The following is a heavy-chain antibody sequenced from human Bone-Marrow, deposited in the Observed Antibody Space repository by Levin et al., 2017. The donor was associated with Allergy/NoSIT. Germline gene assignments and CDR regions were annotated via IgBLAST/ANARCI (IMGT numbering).Heavy chain of an antibody. CDR2: TRNKVNSYTT. J-gene: IGHJ6*02. D-gene: IGHD2-15*01. CDR3: ATASCSGGDCYNYYYYAMDV. Sequence: GESLKISCAGSGFTFSDHYMDWVRQAPGKGLEWVGRTRNKVNSYTTEYAPSVKGRFTISRDDSSLYLQMNNLKAEDTAVYYCATASCSGGDCYNYYYYAMDVWGQGSTVAVSS. CDR1: GFTFSDHY. V-gene: IGHV3-72*01.